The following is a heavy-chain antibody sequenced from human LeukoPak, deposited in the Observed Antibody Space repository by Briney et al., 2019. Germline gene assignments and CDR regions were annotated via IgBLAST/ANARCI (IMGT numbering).Heavy chain of an antibody. CDR2: ISSSSSYI. CDR3: ARDRGYYDSSGYTPIDY. J-gene: IGHJ4*02. Sequence: GGSLRLSCAASGFTFSSYSMNWVRQAPGKGLEWVSSISSSSSYIYYADSVKGRFTISRDNAKNSLYLQMNSLRGEDTAVYYCARDRGYYDSSGYTPIDYWGQGTLVTVSS. D-gene: IGHD3-22*01. CDR1: GFTFSSYS. V-gene: IGHV3-21*01.